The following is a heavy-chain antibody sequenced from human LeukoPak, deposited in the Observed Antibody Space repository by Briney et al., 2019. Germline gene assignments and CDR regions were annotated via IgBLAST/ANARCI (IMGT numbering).Heavy chain of an antibody. D-gene: IGHD3-10*01. CDR3: ARGYRGHYHGSGSYGY. V-gene: IGHV3-21*01. Sequence: GGSLRLSCAASGFTFSSYSMNWVRQAPGKGLEWVSSISSSSSYIYYADSVKGRFTISRDNAKNSLYLQMNSLRAEDTAVYYCARGYRGHYHGSGSYGYWGQGTLVTVSS. CDR1: GFTFSSYS. CDR2: ISSSSSYI. J-gene: IGHJ4*02.